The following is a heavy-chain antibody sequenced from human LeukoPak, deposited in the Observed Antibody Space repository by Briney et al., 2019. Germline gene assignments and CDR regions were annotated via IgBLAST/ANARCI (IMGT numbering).Heavy chain of an antibody. J-gene: IGHJ4*02. CDR1: GGTFSSYA. Sequence: GASVKVSCKASGGTFSSYAISWVRQAPGQGLEWMAWIKAHNGNTKYAQKFQDRVTVTTDTSTSTAYMDLRSLRFDDTAVYYCARDTNWEVAYWGQGTPVTVSS. CDR3: ARDTNWEVAY. V-gene: IGHV1-18*01. CDR2: IKAHNGNT. D-gene: IGHD7-27*01.